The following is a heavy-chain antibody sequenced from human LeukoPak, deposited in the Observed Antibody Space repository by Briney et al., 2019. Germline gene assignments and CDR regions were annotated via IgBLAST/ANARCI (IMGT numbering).Heavy chain of an antibody. Sequence: SVKVSCKASGGTFSSYAISWVRQAPGQGLEWMGRIIPIFGIANYAQKFQGRVTITADKSTSTAYMELSSLRSEDTAVYYCAREVYGDHGFDYWGQGTLVTVSP. CDR2: IIPIFGIA. J-gene: IGHJ4*02. D-gene: IGHD4-17*01. CDR1: GGTFSSYA. CDR3: AREVYGDHGFDY. V-gene: IGHV1-69*04.